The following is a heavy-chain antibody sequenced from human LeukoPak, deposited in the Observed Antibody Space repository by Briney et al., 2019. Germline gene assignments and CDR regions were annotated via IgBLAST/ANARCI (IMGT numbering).Heavy chain of an antibody. CDR2: ISSSGRTT. Sequence: GGSLRLSCAASGFTFRSCEMNWVRQAPGKGLEWVSYISSSGRTTYYADSVKGRFTISRDNSKNTLYLQMNSLRAEDTAVYYCANLIAVAGTYFDYWGQGTLVTVSS. J-gene: IGHJ4*02. CDR1: GFTFRSCE. CDR3: ANLIAVAGTYFDY. D-gene: IGHD6-19*01. V-gene: IGHV3-48*03.